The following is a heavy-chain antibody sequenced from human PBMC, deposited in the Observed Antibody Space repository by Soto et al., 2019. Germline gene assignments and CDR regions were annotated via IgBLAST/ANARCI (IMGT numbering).Heavy chain of an antibody. CDR3: ARDGPYCYGMDV. CDR1: WDSSVDIDYH. Sequence: QTMCVSSSVAWDSSVDIDYHCNCIRKSPGKGLEWIASIDYSGTTYYNPSLKSRVIISTDTSKNLFSLKLRSVTAADTALYSCARDGPYCYGMDVWGHGTTVTVSS. CDR2: IDYSGTT. J-gene: IGHJ6*02. V-gene: IGHV4-30-4*08.